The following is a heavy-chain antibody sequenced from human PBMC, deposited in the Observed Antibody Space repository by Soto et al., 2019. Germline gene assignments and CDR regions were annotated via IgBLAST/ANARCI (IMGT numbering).Heavy chain of an antibody. V-gene: IGHV3-74*03. J-gene: IGHJ6*02. CDR2: TNTDGTAT. Sequence: EVQLVESGGGLVQPGGSLRLSCAASGFTFSAYWMHWVRQAPGKGLVWVSRTNTDGTATTYADSVAGRFTISRENAKNMLYLQMNSLRAEDTAVYYCTRGHYYGIDVWGQGTPVTGSS. CDR1: GFTFSAYW. CDR3: TRGHYYGIDV.